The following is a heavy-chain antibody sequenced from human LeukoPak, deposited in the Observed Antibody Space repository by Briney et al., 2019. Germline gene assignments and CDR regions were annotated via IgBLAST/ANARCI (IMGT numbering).Heavy chain of an antibody. D-gene: IGHD5-12*01. Sequence: ASVKISCKASGYTLTGYYMHWVRLAPGQGLEWMGWINPSSGDTSYAQKFQGRVTMTRDTSISTAYMELSRLRSDDTAMYYCAKNPYDYYFDYWGQGTLVTVSS. CDR3: AKNPYDYYFDY. V-gene: IGHV1-2*02. J-gene: IGHJ4*02. CDR2: INPSSGDT. CDR1: GYTLTGYY.